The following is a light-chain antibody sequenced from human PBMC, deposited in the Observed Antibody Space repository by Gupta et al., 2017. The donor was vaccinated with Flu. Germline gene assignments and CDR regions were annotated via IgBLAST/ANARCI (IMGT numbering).Light chain of an antibody. J-gene: IGKJ2*01. V-gene: IGKV2D-29*01. CDR1: QSLLFTDGKTY. Sequence: ISCTSSQSLLFTDGKTYLYWYLQRPGQPPQPLIYEVSNRFAGVSDRFTGSGSDTDFTLTISRVEAEDAGTYYCMQARRLYTFGPGTTLDI. CDR3: MQARRLYT. CDR2: EVS.